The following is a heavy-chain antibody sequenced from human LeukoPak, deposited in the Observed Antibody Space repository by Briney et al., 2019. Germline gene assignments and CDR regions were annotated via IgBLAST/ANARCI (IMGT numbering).Heavy chain of an antibody. Sequence: GGSQRLSCAASGFTFSSYWMSWVRQAPGKGLEWVANIKKDGSPNYYVDSVKGRFTISKDNAKNSLYLQMNSLRADDTAVYYCARDGYNSGYLKALDYWGQGTLLTVSS. CDR1: GFTFSSYW. J-gene: IGHJ4*02. CDR3: ARDGYNSGYLKALDY. V-gene: IGHV3-7*01. D-gene: IGHD5-18*01. CDR2: IKKDGSPN.